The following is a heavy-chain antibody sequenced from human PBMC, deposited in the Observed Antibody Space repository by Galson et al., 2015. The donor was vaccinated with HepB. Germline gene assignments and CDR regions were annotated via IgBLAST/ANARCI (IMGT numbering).Heavy chain of an antibody. Sequence: SLRLSCAASGFSFSTYDMHWVRQAPGKGLEWVAVISYDGINKYYADSVKGRFTISRDNSKTTLYLQMNSLRAEDTAVYYCAKNYVEYSRYYFDYWGQGTLVTVSS. J-gene: IGHJ4*02. V-gene: IGHV3-30*18. CDR2: ISYDGINK. CDR1: GFSFSTYD. CDR3: AKNYVEYSRYYFDY. D-gene: IGHD2/OR15-2a*01.